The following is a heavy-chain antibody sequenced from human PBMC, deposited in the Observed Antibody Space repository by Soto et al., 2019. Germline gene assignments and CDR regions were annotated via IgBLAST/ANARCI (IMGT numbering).Heavy chain of an antibody. J-gene: IGHJ6*02. CDR2: INHSGST. CDR3: ARGLSSSATFYHYYGMDV. V-gene: IGHV4-34*01. D-gene: IGHD6-6*01. CDR1: GGSFRGHH. Sequence: SETVSPSCAVSGGSFRGHHWSWTRQPTGKGLEWIGEINHSGSTNYNPSLKSRVIISLETSKNQFSLILTSVTAADTAVYYCARGLSSSATFYHYYGMDVWGQGTTVT.